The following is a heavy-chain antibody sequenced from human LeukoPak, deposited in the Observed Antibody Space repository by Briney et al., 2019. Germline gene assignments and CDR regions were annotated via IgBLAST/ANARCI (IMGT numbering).Heavy chain of an antibody. CDR3: AKDRIQLRAPLDV. CDR2: ISGSGGST. J-gene: IGHJ6*02. Sequence: GASLRLSCAASGFTFSSYAMSWVRQAPGKGLEWVSAISGSGGSTYYADSVKGRFTISRDNSKNTLYLQMNSLRAEDTAVYYCAKDRIQLRAPLDVWGQGTTVTVSS. D-gene: IGHD5-18*01. V-gene: IGHV3-23*01. CDR1: GFTFSSYA.